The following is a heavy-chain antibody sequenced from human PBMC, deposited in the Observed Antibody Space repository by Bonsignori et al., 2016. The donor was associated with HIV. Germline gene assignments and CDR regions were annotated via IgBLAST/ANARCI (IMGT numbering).Heavy chain of an antibody. J-gene: IGHJ5*02. CDR2: IYYSGTT. CDR1: GGSISSGGYS. D-gene: IGHD3-10*01. V-gene: IGHV4-30-4*07. CDR3: AREYMVRGIVPSWFDP. Sequence: QVQLQESGPGLVKPSHTLSLTCAVSGGSISSGGYSWSWIRQPPGKGLEWIGFIYYSGTTYYNPSLKSRVIISLDTPKNQFSLKLSSVTAADTAVYYCAREYMVRGIVPSWFDPGAREPWSSSPQ.